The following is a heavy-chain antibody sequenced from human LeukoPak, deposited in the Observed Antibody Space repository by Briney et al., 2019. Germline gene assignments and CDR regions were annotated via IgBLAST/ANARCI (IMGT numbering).Heavy chain of an antibody. CDR1: GFTFSSYA. D-gene: IGHD3-10*02. Sequence: GGSLRLSCAASGFTFSSYAMSWVRQAPGKGLEWVSAISGSGASTYYADSVKGRFTISRDNAKNSLYLQMNSLRAEDTAVYYCAELGITMIGGVWGKGTTVTISS. CDR2: ISGSGAST. V-gene: IGHV3-23*01. J-gene: IGHJ6*04. CDR3: AELGITMIGGV.